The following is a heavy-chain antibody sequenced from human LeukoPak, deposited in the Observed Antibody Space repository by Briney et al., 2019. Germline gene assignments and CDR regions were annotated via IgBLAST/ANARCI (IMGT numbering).Heavy chain of an antibody. V-gene: IGHV1-69*01. CDR1: GATFSSYA. CDR2: IVPIFGTA. Sequence: SVKVSCKASGATFSSYAISWVRQAPGPELEWMGGIVPIFGTANYAQKFQGRVTITADESTSTAYMELSSLRSEDTAVYYCARDRGGDYGAEYYLDYWGQGTLVTVSS. D-gene: IGHD4-17*01. CDR3: ARDRGGDYGAEYYLDY. J-gene: IGHJ4*02.